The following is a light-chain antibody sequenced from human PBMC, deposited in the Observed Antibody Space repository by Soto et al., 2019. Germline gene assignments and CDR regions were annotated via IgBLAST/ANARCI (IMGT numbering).Light chain of an antibody. J-gene: IGKJ3*01. V-gene: IGKV1-27*01. Sequence: DIQMTQSPSSLSASVGDRVTITCRASQGISNYLAWYQQKPGKVPKLLIYAASTLYSGVPSRFSGSGSGTDFTLTISNLQPEDVATYYCQNYNYALGTFGHGTKVDLK. CDR1: QGISNY. CDR2: AAS. CDR3: QNYNYALGT.